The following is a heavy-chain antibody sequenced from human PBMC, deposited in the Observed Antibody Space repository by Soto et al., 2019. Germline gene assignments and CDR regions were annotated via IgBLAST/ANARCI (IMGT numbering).Heavy chain of an antibody. D-gene: IGHD5-12*01. CDR3: VRAAGYSGNDYVYYYGMDV. Sequence: QVQLVESGGGVVQPGRSLRLSCAASGLTFSSYGMHWVRQAPGKGLEWVALVWYDGGNKYYADSVKGRFTISRDNSKNTLYLQMNILRDEDTAVYYCVRAAGYSGNDYVYYYGMDVWGQGTTVTVSS. J-gene: IGHJ6*02. CDR2: VWYDGGNK. CDR1: GLTFSSYG. V-gene: IGHV3-33*01.